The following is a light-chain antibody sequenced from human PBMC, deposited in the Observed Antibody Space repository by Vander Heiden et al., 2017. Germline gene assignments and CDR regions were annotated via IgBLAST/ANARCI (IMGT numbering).Light chain of an antibody. Sequence: EIVLSQSTATLSLSPGERATLSCRPSQSVSSYLAWYQQKPGQAPRLLIYDASNRATGIPARFSGSGSGTDFTLTISSLEPEDFAVYYCQQRSNWPTFGGGTKVEIK. CDR2: DAS. J-gene: IGKJ4*01. CDR3: QQRSNWPT. CDR1: QSVSSY. V-gene: IGKV3-11*01.